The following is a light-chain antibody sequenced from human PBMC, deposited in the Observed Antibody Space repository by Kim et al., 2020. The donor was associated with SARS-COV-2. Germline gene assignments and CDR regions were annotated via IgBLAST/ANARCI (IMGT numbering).Light chain of an antibody. V-gene: IGLV3-25*01. Sequence: VSPGRTSRITCSGDAVPEQHASWYQQKSGQAPGLVIYKDSGRPSGIPERFSGSSSGTTVTLTISGVQAEDDADYYCQSADSSGTYVFGSGTKVTVL. CDR2: KDS. CDR1: AVPEQH. CDR3: QSADSSGTYV. J-gene: IGLJ1*01.